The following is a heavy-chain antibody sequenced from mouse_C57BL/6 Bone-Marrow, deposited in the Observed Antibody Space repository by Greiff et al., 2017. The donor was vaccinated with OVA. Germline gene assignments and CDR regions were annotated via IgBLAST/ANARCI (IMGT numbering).Heavy chain of an antibody. CDR1: GFTFSSYA. Sequence: EVKLVESGGGLVKPGGSLKLSCAASGFTFSSYAMSWVRQTPEKRLEWVATISDGGSYTYYPDNVKGRFTLSRDNATNNLYLQMSHLKSEDTAIYCCARDLYGSSCWYFDVWGTGTTVTVSS. J-gene: IGHJ1*03. D-gene: IGHD1-1*01. CDR3: ARDLYGSSCWYFDV. V-gene: IGHV5-4*01. CDR2: ISDGGSYT.